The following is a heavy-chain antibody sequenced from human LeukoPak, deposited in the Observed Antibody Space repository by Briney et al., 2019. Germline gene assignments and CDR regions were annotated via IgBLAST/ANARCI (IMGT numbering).Heavy chain of an antibody. CDR3: AKDREYSSSWDNGLDP. D-gene: IGHD6-13*01. J-gene: IGHJ5*02. CDR1: GFNFNDYA. V-gene: IGHV3-9*01. CDR2: ISGNSGSI. Sequence: GRSLRLSCATSGFNFNDYAIHWVRQVPGKGLEGVAGISGNSGSIGYADSVKGRFTISRDNAKNSLYLQMNSLRVEDTALYYCAKDREYSSSWDNGLDPWGQGTLVTVSS.